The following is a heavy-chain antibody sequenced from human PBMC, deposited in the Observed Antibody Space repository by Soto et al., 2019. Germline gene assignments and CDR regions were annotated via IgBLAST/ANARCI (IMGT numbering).Heavy chain of an antibody. CDR1: GGSISSYY. D-gene: IGHD6-13*01. CDR3: ATVGGVPSSSPGVAY. CDR2: IYYSGST. V-gene: IGHV4-59*08. Sequence: TSETLSLTCTVSGGSISSYYWSWIRQPPGKGLEWIGYIYYSGSTNYNPSLKSRVTISVDTSKNQFSLKLNSMTAADTAVYYCATVGGVPSSSPGVAYWGQGILVTVSS. J-gene: IGHJ4*02.